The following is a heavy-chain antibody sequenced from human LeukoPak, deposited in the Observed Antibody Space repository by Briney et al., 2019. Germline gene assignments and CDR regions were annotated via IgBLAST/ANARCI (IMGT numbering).Heavy chain of an antibody. CDR2: ISSRGSTI. Sequence: GGSLRPPCAASGFTFSSFEMNGVRQAPGKGPGGVSYISSRGSTIYYADPVKGRFTISRDNAKNSLYLQMNSLRAEDTAVYYCARDGGSGGTKGITMVRGVKRHYGMDVWGQGTTVTVSS. D-gene: IGHD3-10*01. V-gene: IGHV3-48*03. J-gene: IGHJ6*02. CDR1: GFTFSSFE. CDR3: ARDGGSGGTKGITMVRGVKRHYGMDV.